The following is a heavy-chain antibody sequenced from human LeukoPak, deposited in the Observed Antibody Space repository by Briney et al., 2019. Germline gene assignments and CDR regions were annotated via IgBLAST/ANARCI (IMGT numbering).Heavy chain of an antibody. CDR2: MNPNSGNT. CDR1: GYTFTSYD. Sequence: VASVKVSCKASGYTFTSYDINWVRQATGRGLEWMGWMNPNSGNTDYAQKFQGRVTMTRNTSISTAYMELSSLRSEDTAVYYCARDPYRIYYYYYGMDVWGQGTTVTVSS. CDR3: ARDPYRIYYYYYGMDV. J-gene: IGHJ6*02. V-gene: IGHV1-8*01. D-gene: IGHD2-15*01.